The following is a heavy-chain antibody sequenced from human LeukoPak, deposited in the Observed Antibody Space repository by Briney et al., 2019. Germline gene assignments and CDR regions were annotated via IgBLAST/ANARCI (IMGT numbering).Heavy chain of an antibody. Sequence: GGSLRLSCAASGFSFSSYGMHWVRQAPGKGLEWVAFIRYDGSKKYHADSVKGRFTISRDNSKNTLYLQMNSLRAEDTAVYYCAKGRGYCSGGTCYDNYYFDYWGQGTLVTVSS. D-gene: IGHD2-15*01. J-gene: IGHJ4*02. CDR3: AKGRGYCSGGTCYDNYYFDY. CDR2: IRYDGSKK. V-gene: IGHV3-30*02. CDR1: GFSFSSYG.